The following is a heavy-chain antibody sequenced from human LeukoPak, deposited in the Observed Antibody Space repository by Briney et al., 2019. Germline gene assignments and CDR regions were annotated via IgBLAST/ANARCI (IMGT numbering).Heavy chain of an antibody. CDR3: AADRYDSSGYYHFDY. CDR2: IVVGSGNT. Sequence: GTSVKVSCKASGFTFTSSAMQWVRQARGQSLEWVGWIVVGSGNTNYAQKFQERVTITRDMSTSTAYMELSSLRSEDTAVYYCAADRYDSSGYYHFDYWGQGTLVTVSS. V-gene: IGHV1-58*02. CDR1: GFTFTSSA. D-gene: IGHD3-22*01. J-gene: IGHJ4*02.